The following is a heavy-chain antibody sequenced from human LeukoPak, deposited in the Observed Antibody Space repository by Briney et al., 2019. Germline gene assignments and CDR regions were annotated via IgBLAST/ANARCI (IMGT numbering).Heavy chain of an antibody. D-gene: IGHD3-10*01. Sequence: GGSLRLSCAASGFSNYAMAWVRQAPGKGLEWVSAISGDGSATYYGNSVKGRFTISRDSSKNTLYLQMNSLRAEDTAVFYCAKYWGSSYNYAPFDSWGQGTLVNVSS. V-gene: IGHV3-23*01. CDR1: GFSNYA. CDR2: ISGDGSAT. CDR3: AKYWGSSYNYAPFDS. J-gene: IGHJ4*02.